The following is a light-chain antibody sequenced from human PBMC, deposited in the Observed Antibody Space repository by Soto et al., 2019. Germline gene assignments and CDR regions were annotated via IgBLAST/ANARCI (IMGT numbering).Light chain of an antibody. CDR1: SSNIGNNF. CDR2: DNY. J-gene: IGLJ2*01. Sequence: QSVLTQPPSVSAAPGQKVTISCSGSSSNIGNNFVSWYQQLPGTAPKLLIYDNYERPSGVPDRFSGSKSGTSATLGITGLQTGDEADYYCGTWDSNLSAGVFGGGTKLTVL. V-gene: IGLV1-51*01. CDR3: GTWDSNLSAGV.